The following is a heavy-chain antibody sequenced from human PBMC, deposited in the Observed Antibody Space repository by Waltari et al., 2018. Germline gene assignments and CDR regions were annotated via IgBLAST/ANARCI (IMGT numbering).Heavy chain of an antibody. J-gene: IGHJ6*03. V-gene: IGHV4-39*01. CDR3: ASSSWVNYYYYYRDV. CDR1: GGSISSSSYY. D-gene: IGHD6-6*01. Sequence: QLQLQESGPGLVKPSETLSLTCTVSGGSISSSSYYWGWIRQPPGKGLEWIGSIYYSGSTYYNPSLKSRVTISGDTSKNQFARKLSSVTAADTAVYYCASSSWVNYYYYYRDVWGKGTTVTVAS. CDR2: IYYSGST.